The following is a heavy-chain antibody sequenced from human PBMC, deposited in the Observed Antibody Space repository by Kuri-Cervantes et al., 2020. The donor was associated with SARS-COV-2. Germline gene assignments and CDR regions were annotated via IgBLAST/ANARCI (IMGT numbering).Heavy chain of an antibody. CDR3: ARASVYVDTAMVRWFDP. J-gene: IGHJ5*02. CDR2: IYYIGST. V-gene: IGHV4-59*01. D-gene: IGHD5-18*01. CDR1: GGSLNNYY. Sequence: GSLRLSCTVSGGSLNNYYRSWIRQPPGKGLEWIGYIYYIGSTNYNPSLKSRVTISLDTSKNQFALKLTSVTAADTAVYYCARASVYVDTAMVRWFDPWGQGTLVTVSS.